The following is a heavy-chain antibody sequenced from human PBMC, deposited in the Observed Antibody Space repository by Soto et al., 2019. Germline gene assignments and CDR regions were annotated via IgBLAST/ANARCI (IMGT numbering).Heavy chain of an antibody. D-gene: IGHD3-10*01. J-gene: IGHJ4*02. CDR2: IWFDGSHK. CDR1: GFTFRSYN. CDR3: AREGGGSYYSNFDY. Sequence: QVQLVESGGGVVQPGRSLRLSCAASGFTFRSYNRHWVRQAPGKGLEWVAVIWFDGSHKYSADSLEDRFTVSRDNSKNTLFLQMNSLRAEDTAVYYCAREGGGSYYSNFDYWGQGTLVTVSS. V-gene: IGHV3-33*01.